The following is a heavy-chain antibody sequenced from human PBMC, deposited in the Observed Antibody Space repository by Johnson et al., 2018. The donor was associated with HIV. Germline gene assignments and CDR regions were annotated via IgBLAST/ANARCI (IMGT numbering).Heavy chain of an antibody. CDR3: AKNSAAFDI. D-gene: IGHD2/OR15-2a*01. Sequence: QVQLVESGGGLVQPGGSLRLSCAVSGFTLSNYAMHWVRQAPGKGLEWVAFISNDGSIKFSADSVKGRFTISRDNSKNTLYLQMNSLRAEDTAVYYCAKNSAAFDIWGQGTMVTVSS. CDR1: GFTLSNYA. J-gene: IGHJ3*02. CDR2: ISNDGSIK. V-gene: IGHV3-30-3*01.